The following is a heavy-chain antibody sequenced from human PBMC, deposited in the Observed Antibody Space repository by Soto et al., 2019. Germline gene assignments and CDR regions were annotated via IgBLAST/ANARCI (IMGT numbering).Heavy chain of an antibody. D-gene: IGHD1-1*01. Sequence: QVQLVESGGGVVQPGGSLRLSCTASGFTFSSYGMHWVRQAPGKGLQWVAVIPHDGTYQYNLDSVKGRFTISRDNSKDTLYLQMNSLRVEDTAVYYCVRDDDNLDNGLDHWGQGTLVTVSS. CDR1: GFTFSSYG. CDR3: VRDDDNLDNGLDH. CDR2: IPHDGTYQ. V-gene: IGHV3-30*19. J-gene: IGHJ4*02.